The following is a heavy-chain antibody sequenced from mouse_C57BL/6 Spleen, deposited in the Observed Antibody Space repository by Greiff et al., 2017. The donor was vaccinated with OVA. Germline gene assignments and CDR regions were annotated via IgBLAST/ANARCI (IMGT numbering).Heavy chain of an antibody. Sequence: EVQRVESGGDLVKPGGSLKLSCAASGFTFSSYGMSWVRQTPDKRLEWVATISSGGSYTYYPDSVKGRFTISRDNAKNTLYLQMSSLKSEDTAMYYCARHGTTVVATHWYFDVWGTGTTVTVSS. J-gene: IGHJ1*03. V-gene: IGHV5-6*01. CDR2: ISSGGSYT. D-gene: IGHD1-1*01. CDR3: ARHGTTVVATHWYFDV. CDR1: GFTFSSYG.